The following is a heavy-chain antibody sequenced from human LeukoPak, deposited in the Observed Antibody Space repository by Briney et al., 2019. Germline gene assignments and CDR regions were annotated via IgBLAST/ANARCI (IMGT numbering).Heavy chain of an antibody. V-gene: IGHV1-2*02. CDR3: ARDKPSGPYSSGWMNWFDP. CDR1: GYTFTGYY. D-gene: IGHD6-19*01. J-gene: IGHJ5*02. Sequence: ASVKVSCKASGYTFTGYYMHWVRQAPGQRLEWMGWINPNSGGTNYAQKFQGRVTMTRDTSISTAYMELSRLRSDDTAVYYCARDKPSGPYSSGWMNWFDPWGQGTLVTVSS. CDR2: INPNSGGT.